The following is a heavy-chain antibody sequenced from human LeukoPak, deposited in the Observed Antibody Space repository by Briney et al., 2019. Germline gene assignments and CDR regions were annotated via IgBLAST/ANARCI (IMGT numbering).Heavy chain of an antibody. V-gene: IGHV3-73*01. Sequence: GGSRRLSCAASGFTFSGSAMHWVRQASGKGLEWVGRIRSKANSYATAYAASVKGRFTISRDDSKNTAYLQMNSLKTEDTAVYYCASLTSGYLLEYFQHWGQGTLVTVSS. CDR2: IRSKANSYAT. D-gene: IGHD3-22*01. J-gene: IGHJ1*01. CDR3: ASLTSGYLLEYFQH. CDR1: GFTFSGSA.